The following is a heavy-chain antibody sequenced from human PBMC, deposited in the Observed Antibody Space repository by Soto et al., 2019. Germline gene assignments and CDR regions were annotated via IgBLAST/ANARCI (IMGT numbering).Heavy chain of an antibody. V-gene: IGHV4-39*07. J-gene: IGHJ2*01. Sequence: SETLSLTCAVSGGSISSSSYYWGWIRQPPGKGLEWIGSIYYSGSTYYNPSLKSRVTISVDTSKNQFSLKLSSVTAADTAVYYCAREWDYSNHWYFDLWGRGTLVTVSS. D-gene: IGHD4-4*01. CDR1: GGSISSSSYY. CDR3: AREWDYSNHWYFDL. CDR2: IYYSGST.